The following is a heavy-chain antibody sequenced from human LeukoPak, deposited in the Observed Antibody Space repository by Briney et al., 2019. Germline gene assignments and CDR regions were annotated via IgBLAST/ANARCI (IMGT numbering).Heavy chain of an antibody. Sequence: PSQTLSLTCTVSGGSISSGDYYWSWIRQPPGKGLEWIGEINHSGSTNYNPSLKSRVTISVDTSKNQFSLKLSSVTAADTAVYYCASRMVRGRFQHWGQGTLVTVSS. CDR1: GGSISSGDYY. D-gene: IGHD3-10*01. CDR3: ASRMVRGRFQH. J-gene: IGHJ1*01. CDR2: INHSGST. V-gene: IGHV4-30-4*08.